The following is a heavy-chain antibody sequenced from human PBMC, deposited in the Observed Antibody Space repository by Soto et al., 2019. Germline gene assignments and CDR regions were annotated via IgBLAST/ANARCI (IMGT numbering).Heavy chain of an antibody. CDR1: GYTLRTHG. D-gene: IGHD4-17*01. CDR2: ISAYNGFT. CDR3: ARVTQGTVTSDY. Sequence: QVELEQSGAEVKEPGASVKVSCKASGYTLRTHGISWVRPAPGQGLEWMGWISAYNGFTRYAQNFQGRVTLTTDTSTNTAYMELRSPRSDDTAVYYCARVTQGTVTSDYWGQGTLVTVSS. V-gene: IGHV1-18*01. J-gene: IGHJ4*02.